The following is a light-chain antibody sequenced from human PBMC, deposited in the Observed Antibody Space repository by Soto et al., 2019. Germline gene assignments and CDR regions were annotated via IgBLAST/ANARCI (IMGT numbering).Light chain of an antibody. CDR1: KSVTNN. CDR2: AAS. CDR3: QQYLTSPKT. V-gene: IGKV3-20*01. Sequence: DIVMTPSPATLSVSPGERSTLSCRAGKSVTNNLAWYYQKHAQTPRLLIYAASRRAPGIPERFSGSGSGTDFTLTISRLEPEDYAVYYCQQYLTSPKTFGQGTKVDIK. J-gene: IGKJ1*01.